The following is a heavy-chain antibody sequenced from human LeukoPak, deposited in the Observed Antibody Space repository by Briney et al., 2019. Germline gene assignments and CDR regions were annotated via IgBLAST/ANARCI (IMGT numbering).Heavy chain of an antibody. Sequence: SETLSLTCTVSGGSISSYYWSWIRQPPGKGLEWIGYIYYSGSTNYNPSLKSRVTISVDTSKNQFSLKLSSVTAADTAVYYCARRTLVRAFDIWGQGTMVTVSS. D-gene: IGHD2-8*02. J-gene: IGHJ3*02. CDR3: ARRTLVRAFDI. V-gene: IGHV4-59*08. CDR1: GGSISSYY. CDR2: IYYSGST.